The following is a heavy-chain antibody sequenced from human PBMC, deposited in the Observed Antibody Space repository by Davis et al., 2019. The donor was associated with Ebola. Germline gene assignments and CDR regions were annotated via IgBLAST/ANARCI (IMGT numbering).Heavy chain of an antibody. V-gene: IGHV5-51*01. CDR1: ANSFSTYW. D-gene: IGHD1-20*01. J-gene: IGHJ3*02. Sequence: GESLKISCQDSANSFSTYWIGWVRQMPGKGLEWMGLIYTGDSDTRYSPSFQGQVTISADKSITTAYLQWSSLKASDTATYYCASLRRTITGMDDAFDIWGQGTMVTVSS. CDR3: ASLRRTITGMDDAFDI. CDR2: IYTGDSDT.